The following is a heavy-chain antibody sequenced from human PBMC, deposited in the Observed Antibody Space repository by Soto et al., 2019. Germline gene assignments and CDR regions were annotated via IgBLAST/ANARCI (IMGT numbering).Heavy chain of an antibody. CDR2: IIPIFGTS. J-gene: IGHJ5*02. CDR1: GGTFSNYA. Sequence: QVQLVPSGAELKKPGSSVKVSCKSSGGTFSNYAITWVRQAPGQGLEWMGGIIPIFGTSHYAQKFQGRGTFTAYESITTTYMELRRLKSEDTALYYWASRPRNGSNTWGQGTLVTVAS. D-gene: IGHD2-8*01. V-gene: IGHV1-69*01. CDR3: ASRPRNGSNT.